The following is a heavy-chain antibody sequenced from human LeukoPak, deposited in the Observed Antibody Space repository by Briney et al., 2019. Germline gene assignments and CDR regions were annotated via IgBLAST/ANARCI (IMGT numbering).Heavy chain of an antibody. CDR1: GFTVSSNY. CDR2: IYYSGST. V-gene: IGHV4-39*01. CDR3: ARLRTHDILTGYYRAEQRYFDY. Sequence: PGGSLRLSCAASGFTVSSNYMSWIRQPPGKGLEWMGSIYYSGSTYYNPSLKSRVTISVDTSKNQFSLKLSSVTAADTAVYYCARLRTHDILTGYYRAEQRYFDYWGQGTLVTVSS. D-gene: IGHD3-9*01. J-gene: IGHJ4*02.